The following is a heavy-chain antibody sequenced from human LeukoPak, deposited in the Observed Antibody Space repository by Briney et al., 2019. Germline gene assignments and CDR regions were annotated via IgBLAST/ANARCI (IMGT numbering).Heavy chain of an antibody. D-gene: IGHD3-10*01. CDR2: ISGSGGST. CDR1: GFTFSSYA. Sequence: PGGSLRLSCAASGFTFSSYAMSWVRQAPGKGLEWVSAISGSGGSTHYADSVKGRFTISRDNSKNTLYLQMNSLRAEDTAVYYCAKANGRKVSSTAYYGSGRTIDAFDIWGQGTMVTVSS. V-gene: IGHV3-23*01. CDR3: AKANGRKVSSTAYYGSGRTIDAFDI. J-gene: IGHJ3*02.